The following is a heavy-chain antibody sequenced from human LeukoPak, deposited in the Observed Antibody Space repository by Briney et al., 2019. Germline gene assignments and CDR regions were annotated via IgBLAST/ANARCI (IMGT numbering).Heavy chain of an antibody. CDR3: VQRPAYSGPPQGEYFLH. Sequence: SGPTLVKPTQTLSLTCTFSGFSLSTGGMGVGWVRQPPGKALEWLALIYWDGDQRYRTSLRSRLTITKDTSKNQVVLTMTNMDPVDTATYYCVQRPAYSGPPQGEYFLHWGPGTLVTVSS. CDR2: IYWDGDQ. J-gene: IGHJ1*01. V-gene: IGHV2-5*02. CDR1: GFSLSTGGMG. D-gene: IGHD6-19*01.